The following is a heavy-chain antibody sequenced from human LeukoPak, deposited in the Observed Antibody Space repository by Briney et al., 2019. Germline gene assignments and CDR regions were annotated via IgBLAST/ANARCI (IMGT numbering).Heavy chain of an antibody. J-gene: IGHJ5*02. CDR1: GGSISTYY. Sequence: PSETLSLTCTVSGGSISTYYWSWIRQPPGKGLEWIGSIYYSGSTYYNPSLKSRVTISVDTSKNQFSLKLSSVTAADTAVYYCARHIFGVVWARFDPWGQGTLVTVSS. D-gene: IGHD3-3*01. V-gene: IGHV4-59*05. CDR3: ARHIFGVVWARFDP. CDR2: IYYSGST.